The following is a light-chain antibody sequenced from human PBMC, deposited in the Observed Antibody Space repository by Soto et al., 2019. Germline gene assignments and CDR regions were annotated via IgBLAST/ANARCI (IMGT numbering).Light chain of an antibody. J-gene: IGKJ1*01. Sequence: DIVMTQSPDSLAVSLGERATINCKSSQTVLYSANNKNYLAWYQQKPGQPPRLLIYWASIRESGVPDRFSGSGSGTDFTLTISSLQAEDVAVYYCQQYFGVPRTFGQGTKVEIK. CDR3: QQYFGVPRT. V-gene: IGKV4-1*01. CDR1: QTVLYSANNKNY. CDR2: WAS.